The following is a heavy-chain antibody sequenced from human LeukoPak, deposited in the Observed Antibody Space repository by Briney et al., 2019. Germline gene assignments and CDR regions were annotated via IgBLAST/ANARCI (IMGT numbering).Heavy chain of an antibody. D-gene: IGHD2-15*01. CDR2: INTNTGNP. Sequence: ASVKVSCKASGYTFTSYAMKWVRQAPGQGLEWMGWINTNTGNPTYAQGFTGRFVFSLDTSVSTAYLQISSLKAEDTAVYYCARVRCSGGSCYSDYWGQGTLVTVSS. CDR1: GYTFTSYA. V-gene: IGHV7-4-1*02. CDR3: ARVRCSGGSCYSDY. J-gene: IGHJ4*02.